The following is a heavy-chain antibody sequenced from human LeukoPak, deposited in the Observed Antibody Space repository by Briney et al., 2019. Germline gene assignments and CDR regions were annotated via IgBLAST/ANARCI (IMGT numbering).Heavy chain of an antibody. V-gene: IGHV3-11*01. Sequence: GGSLRLSCAASGFTFSDYYMSWIRQAPGKGLEWVSYISSSGSTICYADSVKGRFTISRDNAKNSLYLQMNSLRAEDTAVYYCARDRDYLDAFDIWGQGTMVTVSS. J-gene: IGHJ3*02. CDR2: ISSSGSTI. D-gene: IGHD2/OR15-2a*01. CDR1: GFTFSDYY. CDR3: ARDRDYLDAFDI.